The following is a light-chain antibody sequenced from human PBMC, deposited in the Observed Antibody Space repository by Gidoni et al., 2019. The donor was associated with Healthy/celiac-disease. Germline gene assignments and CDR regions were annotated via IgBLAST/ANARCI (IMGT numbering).Light chain of an antibody. Sequence: QLTQSPSSLSASVGDRVTITCRASQGISSYLAWYQQQPGKAPKLLIYAASTLQSGVPSRFSGSGSGTDFTLTISSLQPEDFATYYCQQLNSYPPTFGGXTKVEIK. V-gene: IGKV1-9*01. CDR1: QGISSY. CDR2: AAS. CDR3: QQLNSYPPT. J-gene: IGKJ4*01.